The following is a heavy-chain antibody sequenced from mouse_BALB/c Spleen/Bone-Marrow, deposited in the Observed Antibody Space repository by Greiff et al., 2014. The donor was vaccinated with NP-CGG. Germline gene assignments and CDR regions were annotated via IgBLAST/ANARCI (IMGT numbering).Heavy chain of an antibody. V-gene: IGHV1-66*01. D-gene: IGHD4-1*01. J-gene: IGHJ2*01. CDR3: ARDWDEYYFDY. CDR2: IFPGSDNI. Sequence: QVQLQQPGPELVKPGASVKMSCKASGYSFTSYYIHWVKQRPGQGLEWIGWIFPGSDNIKYNEKFKGKATLTADTSSSTAYMHLSSLTSEDSAVYFCARDWDEYYFDYWGQGTTLTVSS. CDR1: GYSFTSYY.